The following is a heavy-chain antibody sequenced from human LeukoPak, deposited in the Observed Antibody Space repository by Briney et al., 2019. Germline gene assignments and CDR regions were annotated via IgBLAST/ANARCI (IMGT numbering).Heavy chain of an antibody. D-gene: IGHD3-3*01. V-gene: IGHV1-18*01. J-gene: IGHJ4*02. CDR1: GYTFTSYG. CDR2: ISAYNGNT. Sequence: ASVKVSCKASGYTFTSYGISWVRPAPGQGLEWMGWISAYNGNTNYAQKLQGRVTMTTDTSTSTAYMELRSLRSDDTAVYYCARDMRLDDFWSGYPATTNDYWGQGTLVTVSS. CDR3: ARDMRLDDFWSGYPATTNDY.